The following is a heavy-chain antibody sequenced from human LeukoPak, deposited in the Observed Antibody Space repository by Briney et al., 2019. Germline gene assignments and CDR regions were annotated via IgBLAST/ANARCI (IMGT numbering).Heavy chain of an antibody. CDR1: GGSISSYY. CDR3: ARIGHEDYYFDY. CDR2: IYYSGST. V-gene: IGHV4-59*01. J-gene: IGHJ4*02. Sequence: SGTLSLTCTVSGGSISSYYWSWIRQPPGRGLEWIGYIYYSGSTNYNPSLKSRVTISVDTSKNQFSLKLSSVTAADTAVYYCARIGHEDYYFDYWGQGTLVTVSS.